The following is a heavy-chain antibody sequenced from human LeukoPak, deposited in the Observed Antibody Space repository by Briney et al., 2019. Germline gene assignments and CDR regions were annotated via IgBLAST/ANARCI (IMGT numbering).Heavy chain of an antibody. Sequence: ASVKVSCKASGYTFTGYYMHWVRQAPGQGPEWMGWINPNSGGTNYAQKFQGRVTMTRDTSISTAYMELSRLRSDDTAVYYCARDGNDSSGYWGAYWGQGTLVTVSS. J-gene: IGHJ4*02. CDR2: INPNSGGT. CDR1: GYTFTGYY. CDR3: ARDGNDSSGYWGAY. V-gene: IGHV1-2*02. D-gene: IGHD3-22*01.